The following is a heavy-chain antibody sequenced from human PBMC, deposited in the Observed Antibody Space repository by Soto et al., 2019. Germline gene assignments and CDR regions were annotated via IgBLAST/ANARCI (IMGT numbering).Heavy chain of an antibody. CDR1: GYTFTSYD. V-gene: IGHV1-8*01. J-gene: IGHJ5*02. Sequence: QVQLVQSGAEVKKPGASGKVSCKASGYTFTSYDINWVRQATGQGLEGMGWMNPNSGNTGYAQKFQGRVTMTRNTSISTAYMELSSLRSEDTAVYYCARERSAAGTGWFDPWGQGTLVTVSS. CDR3: ARERSAAGTGWFDP. D-gene: IGHD6-13*01. CDR2: MNPNSGNT.